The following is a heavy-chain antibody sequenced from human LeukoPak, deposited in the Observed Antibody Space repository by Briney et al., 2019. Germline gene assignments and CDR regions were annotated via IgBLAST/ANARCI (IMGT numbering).Heavy chain of an antibody. CDR3: ASSLLGVSP. CDR2: ISGDGSTT. CDR1: GFTFRNYW. D-gene: IGHD3-3*01. V-gene: IGHV3-74*01. J-gene: IGHJ4*02. Sequence: GGSLRLSCAVSGFTFRNYWMYWVRQAPGEALVWVSRISGDGSTTTYADTVKGRFTISRDNAKNTLYLQMNSLRADDTAVYYCASSLLGVSPWGQGTLVTVSS.